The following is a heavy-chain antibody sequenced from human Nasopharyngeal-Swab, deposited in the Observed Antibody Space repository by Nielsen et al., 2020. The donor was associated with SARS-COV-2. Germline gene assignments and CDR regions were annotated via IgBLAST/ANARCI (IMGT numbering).Heavy chain of an antibody. CDR1: GYTLTELS. D-gene: IGHD2-15*01. J-gene: IGHJ5*02. Sequence: ASVKVSCKVSGYTLTELSMHWVRQAPGKGLEWMGGFDPEDGETIYAQKFQGRVTMTEDTSTDTAYMELSSLRSEDTAVYYCATSPPMVVAGIWFDPWGQGTLVTVSS. V-gene: IGHV1-24*01. CDR3: ATSPPMVVAGIWFDP. CDR2: FDPEDGET.